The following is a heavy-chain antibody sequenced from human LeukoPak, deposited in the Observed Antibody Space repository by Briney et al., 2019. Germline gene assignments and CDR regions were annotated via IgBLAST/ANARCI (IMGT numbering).Heavy chain of an antibody. CDR3: AREATWGEWYFDH. Sequence: PGRSLRLSCVASGITFSRHGMDWVRQAPGKGLEWVAVIADDGGVKQYADSVKGRFTVSRDNSKSTLYLQMNGLSVEGTAIYYCAREATWGEWYFDHWGQGTPVTVSS. D-gene: IGHD3-3*01. J-gene: IGHJ4*02. CDR2: IADDGGVK. CDR1: GITFSRHG. V-gene: IGHV3-30*03.